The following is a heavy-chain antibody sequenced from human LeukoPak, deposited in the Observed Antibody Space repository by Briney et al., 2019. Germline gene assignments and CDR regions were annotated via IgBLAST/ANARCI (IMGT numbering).Heavy chain of an antibody. CDR1: GFTFVAYA. CDR2: ISWNSFTI. V-gene: IGHV3-9*01. Sequence: PGGSLRLSCAASGFTFVAYAMHWVRQAPGKCLEWVTGISWNSFTIGDAESVKGRFTISRDNAKNSLYLQMNRLRVEDTALYYCAKDIGRVDTASTYMDVWGKGTTVTISS. D-gene: IGHD5-18*01. CDR3: AKDIGRVDTASTYMDV. J-gene: IGHJ6*03.